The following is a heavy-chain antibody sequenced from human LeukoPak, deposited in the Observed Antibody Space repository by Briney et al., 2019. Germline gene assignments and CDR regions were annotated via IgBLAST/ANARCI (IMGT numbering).Heavy chain of an antibody. CDR3: ARCGEVLGYFEWLSAQHWLEP. CDR1: GGSFSGYY. V-gene: IGHV4-34*01. D-gene: IGHD3-9*01. CDR2: INHIGRS. J-gene: IGHJ5*02. Sequence: PSQTRSLTCAVDGGSFSGYYGGWIRQPPGKWLEWVGEINHIGRSNHNPSLKTPVTIPVDTTNDQLYMKLSSVTAADTAVYYCARCGEVLGYFEWLSAQHWLEPWGQGTLVAVSS.